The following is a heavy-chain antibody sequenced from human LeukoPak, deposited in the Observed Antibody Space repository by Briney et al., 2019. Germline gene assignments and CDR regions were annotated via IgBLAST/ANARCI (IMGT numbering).Heavy chain of an antibody. V-gene: IGHV3-66*01. D-gene: IGHD2-2*01. J-gene: IGHJ4*02. CDR1: GFTVSSNY. Sequence: SGGSLRLSCAASGFTVSSNYMSWVRQAPGKGLEWVSVIYSGDSTYYADSVKGRFTISRDKSKNTVYLQMNSLRAADTAVYYCASIMPGYFDYWGQGTLVTVSS. CDR3: ASIMPGYFDY. CDR2: IYSGDST.